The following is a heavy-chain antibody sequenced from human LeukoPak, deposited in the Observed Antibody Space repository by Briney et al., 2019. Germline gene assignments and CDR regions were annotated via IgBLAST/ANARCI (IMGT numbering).Heavy chain of an antibody. J-gene: IGHJ3*02. CDR1: GFTFSSYS. CDR3: ARDPPFGMAGTGAFDI. V-gene: IGHV3-33*08. D-gene: IGHD6-19*01. CDR2: IWYDGSNK. Sequence: GGSLRLSCAASGFTFSSYSMNWVRQAPGKGLEWVGVIWYDGSNKYYADSVKGRFTISRDNSKNTLYLQMNSLRAEDTAVYYCARDPPFGMAGTGAFDIWGQGTMVTVSS.